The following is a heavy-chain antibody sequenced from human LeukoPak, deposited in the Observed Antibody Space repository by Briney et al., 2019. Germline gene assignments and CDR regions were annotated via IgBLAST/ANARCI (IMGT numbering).Heavy chain of an antibody. CDR1: GGSISSYY. Sequence: SETLSLTCTVSGGSISSYYWSWIRQPPGKGLEWIGYIYYSGSTNYNPSLKSRVTISVDTSKNQFSLKLSSVTAADTAVYYCARVEMATMEGDWFDPWGQGTLVTVSS. V-gene: IGHV4-59*01. CDR2: IYYSGST. J-gene: IGHJ5*02. CDR3: ARVEMATMEGDWFDP. D-gene: IGHD5-24*01.